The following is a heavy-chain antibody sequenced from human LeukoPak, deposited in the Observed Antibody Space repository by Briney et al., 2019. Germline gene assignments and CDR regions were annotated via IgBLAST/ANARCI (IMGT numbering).Heavy chain of an antibody. J-gene: IGHJ4*02. Sequence: GGSLRLSCAASGFTFSSYGMHWVRQAPGKGLEWVAFIRYDGSNKYYADSVKGRFTISRDNSKNTLYLLRNSLRAEDTAVYYCAKSSRNGYAPSYYFDYWGQGPLVTVSS. D-gene: IGHD5-12*01. CDR1: GFTFSSYG. CDR3: AKSSRNGYAPSYYFDY. V-gene: IGHV3-30*02. CDR2: IRYDGSNK.